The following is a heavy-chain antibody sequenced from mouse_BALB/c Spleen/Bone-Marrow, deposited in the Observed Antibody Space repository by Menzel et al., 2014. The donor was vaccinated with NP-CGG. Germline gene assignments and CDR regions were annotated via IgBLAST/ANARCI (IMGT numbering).Heavy chain of an antibody. Sequence: QVQLKQSGAELVKPGASVKLSCKASGYTFTSYYMYWVKRRPGQGLEWIGGINPSNGGTNFNEKFKSKATLTVDKSSSTAYMQLSSLTSEDSAVYYCTRGDDYDEEFAYWGQGTLVTVSA. CDR1: GYTFTSYY. V-gene: IGHV1S81*02. D-gene: IGHD2-4*01. CDR2: INPSNGGT. J-gene: IGHJ3*01. CDR3: TRGDDYDEEFAY.